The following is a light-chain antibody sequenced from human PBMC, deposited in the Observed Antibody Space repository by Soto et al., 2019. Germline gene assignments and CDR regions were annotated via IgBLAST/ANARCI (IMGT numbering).Light chain of an antibody. CDR2: DAS. CDR1: QSVSNY. Sequence: EIVLTQSPATLSLSPGERATLSCRASQSVSNYLAWFQQKPGQAPRLLIYDASTRATGIPARFSGSGSGTDVTLTISSLEPEDFAVYYCQQRSSWPLLTFGGGTKVEI. J-gene: IGKJ4*01. V-gene: IGKV3-11*01. CDR3: QQRSSWPLLT.